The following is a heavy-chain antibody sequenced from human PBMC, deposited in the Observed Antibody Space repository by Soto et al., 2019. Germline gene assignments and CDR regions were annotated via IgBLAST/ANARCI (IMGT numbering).Heavy chain of an antibody. D-gene: IGHD6-19*01. V-gene: IGHV4-59*01. CDR1: GGSITSYY. CDR2: IYYRGST. CDR3: ARPDRVAGTVDY. J-gene: IGHJ4*02. Sequence: PSETLSLTCTVSGGSITSYYWSWIRQPPGMGLEWIAYIYYRGSTNYNPSLKSRVTISVYTPKNQFSLNLSSVTAADTAVYYCARPDRVAGTVDYWGQGTLVTVSS.